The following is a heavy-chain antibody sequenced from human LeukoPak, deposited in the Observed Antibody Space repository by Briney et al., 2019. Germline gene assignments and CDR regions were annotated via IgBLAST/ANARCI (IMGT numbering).Heavy chain of an antibody. CDR1: GFTFSSYA. CDR2: ISYDGSNK. CDR3: AREVWCGGDCYPDAFDI. V-gene: IGHV3-30-3*01. D-gene: IGHD2-21*01. J-gene: IGHJ3*02. Sequence: GGSLRLSCAASGFTFSSYAMHWGRQAPGKGLEWVAVISYDGSNKYYADSVKGRFTISRDNSKNTLYLQMNSLRVEDTAVYYCAREVWCGGDCYPDAFDIWGQGTMVTVSS.